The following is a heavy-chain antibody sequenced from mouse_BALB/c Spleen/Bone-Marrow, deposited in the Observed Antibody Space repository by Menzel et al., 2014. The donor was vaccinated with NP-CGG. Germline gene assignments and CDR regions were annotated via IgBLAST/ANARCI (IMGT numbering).Heavy chain of an antibody. CDR3: TRDTHGAMDY. V-gene: IGHV6-6*02. D-gene: IGHD1-2*01. CDR2: IRLKSNNYAT. J-gene: IGHJ4*01. CDR1: GFTFSNYW. Sequence: EVKVVESGGGLVQPGGSMKLSCVASGFTFSNYWMNWVRQSLEKGLEWVAEIRLKSNNYATHYAESVKGRFTVSRDDSKSSVYLQVNNLRAEDTGIYSCTRDTHGAMDYWGQGTSVTVSS.